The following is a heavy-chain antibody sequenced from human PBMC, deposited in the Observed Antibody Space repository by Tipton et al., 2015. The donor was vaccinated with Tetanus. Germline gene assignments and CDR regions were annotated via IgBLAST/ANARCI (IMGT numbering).Heavy chain of an antibody. CDR3: ARDLAVAFDR. CDR1: GGSMSNNY. Sequence: TLSLTCTVSGGSMSNNYWSWIRQPPGKGLEWLAYISPSGRTNSNYSLKSRITISQDKSKNQFSLRLTSVTAADTAVYYCARDLAVAFDRWGRGALVTVSS. J-gene: IGHJ5*02. CDR2: ISPSGRT. V-gene: IGHV4-59*01. D-gene: IGHD6-19*01.